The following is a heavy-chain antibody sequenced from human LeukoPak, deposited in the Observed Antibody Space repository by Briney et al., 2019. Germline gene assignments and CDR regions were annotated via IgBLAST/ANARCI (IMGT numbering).Heavy chain of an antibody. CDR1: GYTFTSYG. V-gene: IGHV1-18*01. Sequence: ASVKVSCKASGYTFTSYGISWVRQAPGQGLEWMGWISAYNGNTNYAQKLQGRVTMTTDTSTSTAYMELRSLRSDDTAVYYCARSVDFWSGSHYYYMDVWGKGTTVTVSS. CDR3: ARSVDFWSGSHYYYMDV. CDR2: ISAYNGNT. D-gene: IGHD3-3*01. J-gene: IGHJ6*03.